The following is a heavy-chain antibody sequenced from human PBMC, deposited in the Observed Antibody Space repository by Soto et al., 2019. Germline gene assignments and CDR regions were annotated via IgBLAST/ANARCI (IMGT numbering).Heavy chain of an antibody. D-gene: IGHD1-20*01. CDR1: GDSISGSEW. J-gene: IGHJ4*02. CDR2: IHHSGPT. V-gene: IGHV4-4*02. Sequence: QVQLQESGPGLVKPSGTLSLNCKVSGDSISGSEWWSGVRQPPGKGLAWIAEIHHSGPTNYNPSLQSRVTITVDTSKNQISLRLSTVTAADTAVYYCARGGITAVRNYYFDHWGQGTLVTVSS. CDR3: ARGGITAVRNYYFDH.